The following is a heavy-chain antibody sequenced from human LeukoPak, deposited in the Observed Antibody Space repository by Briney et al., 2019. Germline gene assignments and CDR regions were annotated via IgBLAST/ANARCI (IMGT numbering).Heavy chain of an antibody. D-gene: IGHD3-16*02. CDR3: AREWYDYVWGSYRCFDY. Sequence: KPSETLSLTCTVSGGSISSYYWSWIRQPAGKGLEWIGRIYTSGSTNYNPSLKSRVTMSVDTSKNQFSLKLSSVTAADTAVYYCAREWYDYVWGSYRCFDYWGQGTLVTVSS. CDR2: IYTSGST. J-gene: IGHJ4*02. V-gene: IGHV4-4*07. CDR1: GGSISSYY.